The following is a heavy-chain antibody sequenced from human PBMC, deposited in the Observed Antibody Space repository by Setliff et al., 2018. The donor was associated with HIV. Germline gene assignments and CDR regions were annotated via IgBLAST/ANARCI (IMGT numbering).Heavy chain of an antibody. CDR1: GFTFSDYA. D-gene: IGHD3-22*01. J-gene: IGHJ5*02. V-gene: IGHV1-3*03. CDR2: INAGNGNT. Sequence: ASVKVSCKASGFTFSDYAIHWVRQVPGQRLELMGWINAGNGNTRYSQEFQGRVTITKDTFATTAYMELRSLRSEDTGLYYCARERDSSGYQFDPWGQGTLVTVSS. CDR3: ARERDSSGYQFDP.